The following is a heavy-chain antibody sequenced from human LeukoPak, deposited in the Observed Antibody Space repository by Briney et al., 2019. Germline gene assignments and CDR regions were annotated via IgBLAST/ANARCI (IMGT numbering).Heavy chain of an antibody. Sequence: PSETLSLTCTVSGGSISSGGYYWSWIRQPPGKGLEWIGYIYHSGSTYYNPSLKSRVTISVDRSKNQFSLKLSSVAAADTAVYYCARDGWEPSQADYWGQGTLVTVSS. V-gene: IGHV4-30-2*01. CDR3: ARDGWEPSQADY. D-gene: IGHD1-26*01. CDR1: GGSISSGGYY. CDR2: IYHSGST. J-gene: IGHJ4*02.